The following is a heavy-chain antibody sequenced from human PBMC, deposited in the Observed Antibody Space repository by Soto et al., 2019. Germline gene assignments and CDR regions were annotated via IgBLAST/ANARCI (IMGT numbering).Heavy chain of an antibody. CDR1: GFTFDDYA. Sequence: GGSLRLSCAASGFTFDDYAMHWVRQAPGKGLEWVSGISWNSGSIGYADSVKGRFTISRDNAKNSLYLQMNSLRAEDTALYYCAKDMKAVAGTIHYRGKGTLVTVSS. CDR2: ISWNSGSI. J-gene: IGHJ4*02. D-gene: IGHD6-19*01. CDR3: AKDMKAVAGTIHY. V-gene: IGHV3-9*01.